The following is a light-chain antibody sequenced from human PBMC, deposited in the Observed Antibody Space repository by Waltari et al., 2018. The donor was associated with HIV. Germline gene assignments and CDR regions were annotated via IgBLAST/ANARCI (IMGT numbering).Light chain of an antibody. Sequence: DIQMTQSPPSLSASIGDRVSITCQASQDIGSNLNWYQQKPGTAPKLLIYDAANLQTGVPSRFSGSGSGTDFTLTISRLEPEDFAVYYCQQYGSSPQTFGQGTKVEIK. V-gene: IGKV1-33*01. CDR1: QDIGSN. CDR2: DAA. CDR3: QQYGSSPQT. J-gene: IGKJ1*01.